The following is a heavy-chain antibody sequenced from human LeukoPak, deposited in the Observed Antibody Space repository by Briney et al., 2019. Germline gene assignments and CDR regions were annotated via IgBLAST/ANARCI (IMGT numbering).Heavy chain of an antibody. J-gene: IGHJ4*02. Sequence: ASVKVSCKASGYTFTSYGISWVRQAPGQGLEWMGWISAYNGNTNYAQKLQGRVTMTTDTSTSTAYMELRSLRSDDMAVYYCAILVVPAAMADPRIDYWGQGTLVTVSS. CDR3: AILVVPAAMADPRIDY. CDR2: ISAYNGNT. D-gene: IGHD2-2*01. V-gene: IGHV1-18*03. CDR1: GYTFTSYG.